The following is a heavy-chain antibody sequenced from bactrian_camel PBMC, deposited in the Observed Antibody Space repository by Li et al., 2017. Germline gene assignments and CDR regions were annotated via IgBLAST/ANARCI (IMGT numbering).Heavy chain of an antibody. J-gene: IGHJ4*01. CDR3: ATNFYYGFGN. Sequence: HVQLVESGGGSVQAGGSLRLSCVGSEFSFDTYGMTWVRQSPGKGLEWVSTINTAGGATYYADSVKGRFTISRDNARNTMYLQMNSLKTDDAAVYYCATNFYYGFGNWGQGTQVTVS. CDR1: EFSFDTYG. D-gene: IGHD5*01. CDR2: INTAGGAT. V-gene: IGHV3S1*01.